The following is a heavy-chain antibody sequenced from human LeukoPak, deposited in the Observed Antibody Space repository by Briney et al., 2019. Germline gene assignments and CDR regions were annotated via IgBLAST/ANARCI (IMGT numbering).Heavy chain of an antibody. CDR2: INPNSGGT. V-gene: IGHV1-2*02. J-gene: IGHJ3*02. CDR1: GYTFTGYY. Sequence: ASVKVSCKASGYTFTGYYMHWVRQAPGQGLEWMGWINPNSGGTNYAQKFQGRVTMTRDTSISTAYMELSRLRSDDTAVYYCARIYYYDSSGLTRAFDIWGQGTMVTVSS. CDR3: ARIYYYDSSGLTRAFDI. D-gene: IGHD3-22*01.